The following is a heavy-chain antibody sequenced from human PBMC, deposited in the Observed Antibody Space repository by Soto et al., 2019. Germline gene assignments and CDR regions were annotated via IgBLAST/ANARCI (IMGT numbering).Heavy chain of an antibody. J-gene: IGHJ4*02. D-gene: IGHD3-22*01. CDR1: GVSSISGGYY. CDR3: ASVGGDSSGYWDYYFDY. Sequence: PSETLPLTCTVSGVSSISGGYYWSWIRKHPGKGLEWIGYIYYSGSTYYNPSLKSRVTISVDTSKNQFSLKLSSVTAADTAVYYCASVGGDSSGYWDYYFDYWGQGTLVTVSS. V-gene: IGHV4-31*03. CDR2: IYYSGST.